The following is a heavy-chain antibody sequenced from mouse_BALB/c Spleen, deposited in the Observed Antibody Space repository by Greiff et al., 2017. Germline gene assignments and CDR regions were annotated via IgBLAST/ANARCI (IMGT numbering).Heavy chain of an antibody. CDR3: ARWGSGNYGLYAMDY. J-gene: IGHJ4*01. Sequence: VQLQQSGPELVKPGASVKMSCKASGYTFTSYVMHWVKQKPGQGLEWIGYINPYNDGTKYNEKFKGKATLTSDKSSSTAYMELSSLTSEDSAVYYCARWGSGNYGLYAMDYWGQGTSVTVSS. V-gene: IGHV1-14*01. D-gene: IGHD2-1*01. CDR2: INPYNDGT. CDR1: GYTFTSYV.